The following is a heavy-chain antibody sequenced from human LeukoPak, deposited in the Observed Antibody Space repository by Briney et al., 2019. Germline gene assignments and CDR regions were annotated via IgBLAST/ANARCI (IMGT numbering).Heavy chain of an antibody. Sequence: GGSLRLSCVASGFTFRRYWMSWVRQAPGKGLEWVANINQDGSEKYYVDSVKGRFTISRDNSKKTVSLQLNSLRVEDTAVDYCTRGGDLTNGWYFYGMDVWGQGTTVIVSS. CDR3: TRGGDLTNGWYFYGMDV. CDR1: GFTFRRYW. J-gene: IGHJ6*02. D-gene: IGHD3-10*01. V-gene: IGHV3-7*03. CDR2: INQDGSEK.